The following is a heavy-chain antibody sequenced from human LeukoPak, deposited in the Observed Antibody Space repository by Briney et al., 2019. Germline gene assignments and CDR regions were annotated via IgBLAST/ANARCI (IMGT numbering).Heavy chain of an antibody. CDR3: ARGNRLYTSSWSSLAFDI. CDR2: INPISGYT. D-gene: IGHD6-13*01. V-gene: IGHV1-8*01. J-gene: IGHJ3*02. Sequence: ASVKVSCKASGYTFTSYDINLVRQATGQGLEWMGWINPISGYTGYAQKFQGRVTMTGDTSISTAYMELSSLRSEDAAVYYCARGNRLYTSSWSSLAFDIWGQGTMVTVSS. CDR1: GYTFTSYD.